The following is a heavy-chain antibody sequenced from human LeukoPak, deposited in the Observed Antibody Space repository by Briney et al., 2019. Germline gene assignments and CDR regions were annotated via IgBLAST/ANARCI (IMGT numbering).Heavy chain of an antibody. CDR1: GGTFSSYA. V-gene: IGHV1-69*05. D-gene: IGHD3-22*01. J-gene: IGHJ3*02. CDR2: IIPIFGTA. Sequence: SVKVSCKASGGTFSSYAISWVRQAPGQGLEWMGGIIPIFGTANYAQKFQGRVTITTDESTSTAYMELSSLRSEDTAVYYCASDITMIADDAFDIWGQGTMVTVSS. CDR3: ASDITMIADDAFDI.